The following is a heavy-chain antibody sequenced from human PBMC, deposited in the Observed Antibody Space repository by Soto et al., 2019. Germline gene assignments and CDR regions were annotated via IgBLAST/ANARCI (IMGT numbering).Heavy chain of an antibody. D-gene: IGHD3-16*01. J-gene: IGHJ6*02. CDR2: IYHSGST. Sequence: QVQLQESGPGLVKPSETLSLTCTVSGGSISSYYWSWIRQPPGKGLEWIGYIYHSGSTIYNPSLKTRVTLSVDMSKTPFSLKLSSVTAADTAVYYCARDGAAVRDPHGMDVWGQGTTVTVSS. V-gene: IGHV4-59*01. CDR3: ARDGAAVRDPHGMDV. CDR1: GGSISSYY.